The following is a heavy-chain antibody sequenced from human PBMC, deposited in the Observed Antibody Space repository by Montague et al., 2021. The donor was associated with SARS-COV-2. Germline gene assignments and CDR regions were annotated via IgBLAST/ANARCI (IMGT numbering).Heavy chain of an antibody. V-gene: IGHV4-34*01. CDR2: INHSGTT. J-gene: IGHJ5*02. CDR3: SRDPRVVVAATLNNWFDP. Sequence: SETLSLTCTVYYGSFSGYYWSWIRQAPGKGLEWIGEINHSGTTNXNPSLKSRVTMSVDTSKNQFSLNLTSVTAADTAVYYCSRDPRVVVAATLNNWFDPWGQGTLVTVSS. D-gene: IGHD2-15*01. CDR1: YGSFSGYY.